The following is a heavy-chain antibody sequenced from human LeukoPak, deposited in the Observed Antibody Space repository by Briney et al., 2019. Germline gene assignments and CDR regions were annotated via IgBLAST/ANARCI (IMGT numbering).Heavy chain of an antibody. D-gene: IGHD3-10*01. J-gene: IGHJ5*02. CDR2: ISGYNGNT. CDR1: GYTFINYG. CDR3: ARDGSGSYYNVAWFDP. V-gene: IGHV1-18*01. Sequence: ASVKVSCKASGYTFINYGISWVRQAPGQGLEWMGWISGYNGNTKYEEKLQGRVTMTTDTSPSTVYMELRSLRSDDTAVYYCARDGSGSYYNVAWFDPWGQGTLVAVSS.